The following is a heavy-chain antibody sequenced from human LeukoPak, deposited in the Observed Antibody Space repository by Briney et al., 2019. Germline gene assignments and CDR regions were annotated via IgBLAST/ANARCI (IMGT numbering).Heavy chain of an antibody. Sequence: ASVKVSCKASGGTFSSYTISWVRQAPGQGLEWMGRIIPILGIANYAQKFQGRVTITADKSTSTAYMELSRLRSEDTAVYYCARNDDFWNGYPTWGQGTLVTVSS. CDR2: IIPILGIA. D-gene: IGHD3-3*01. CDR3: ARNDDFWNGYPT. V-gene: IGHV1-69*02. CDR1: GGTFSSYT. J-gene: IGHJ5*02.